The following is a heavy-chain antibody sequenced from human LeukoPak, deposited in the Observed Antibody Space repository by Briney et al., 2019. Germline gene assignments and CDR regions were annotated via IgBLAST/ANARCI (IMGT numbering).Heavy chain of an antibody. Sequence: SVKVSCKASGGTFSSYAISWVRQAPGQGLEWMGGIIPIIGTANYAQKFQGRVTITTDESTSTAYMELSSLRSEDTAVYYCARSSIAARRLSDWGQGTLVTVSS. CDR2: IIPIIGTA. CDR1: GGTFSSYA. V-gene: IGHV1-69*05. J-gene: IGHJ4*02. D-gene: IGHD6-6*01. CDR3: ARSSIAARRLSD.